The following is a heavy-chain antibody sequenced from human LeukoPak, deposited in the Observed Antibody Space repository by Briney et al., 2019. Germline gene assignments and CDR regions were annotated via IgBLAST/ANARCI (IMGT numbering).Heavy chain of an antibody. CDR1: GFIFSDYY. V-gene: IGHV3-11*01. Sequence: PGGSLRLSCAASGFIFSDYYMSWIRQAPGKGLEWVSYISSSGSTMYYTDSVKGRFTISRDSAKDSLYLQMDSLRAEDTAVYYCARAGPQSYYYYYYMDVWGKGTTVTISS. CDR2: ISSSGSTM. J-gene: IGHJ6*03. CDR3: ARAGPQSYYYYYYMDV.